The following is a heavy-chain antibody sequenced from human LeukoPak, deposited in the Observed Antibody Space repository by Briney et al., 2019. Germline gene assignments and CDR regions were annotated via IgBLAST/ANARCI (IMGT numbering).Heavy chain of an antibody. V-gene: IGHV4-34*01. D-gene: IGHD3-16*01. CDR2: VNDRGSA. Sequence: SETLSLTCAVYGGSFSGHYWTWIRQPPGKGLQWIGEVNDRGSANYNPSLTSRLTISEDKSKNQFSLRLHSVTAADTAVYYCARGVVSGRFGDYYYYMDVWGIGTTVTVSS. CDR3: ARGVVSGRFGDYYYYMDV. CDR1: GGSFSGHY. J-gene: IGHJ6*03.